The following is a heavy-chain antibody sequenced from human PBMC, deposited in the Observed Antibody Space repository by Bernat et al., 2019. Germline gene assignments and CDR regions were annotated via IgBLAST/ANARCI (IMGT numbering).Heavy chain of an antibody. CDR2: ISSSSSTT. D-gene: IGHD4-17*01. J-gene: IGHJ4*02. Sequence: EVQLVESGGGLVQPGGSLRLSCAASGFTFISYSMNWVRQASGKGLEWVSYISSSSSTTHYADSVKGRFTIPRDNAKNSLYLQMNSLRDEDTAVYYCARDLHGDYSFDYWGQGTLVTVSS. CDR3: ARDLHGDYSFDY. V-gene: IGHV3-48*02. CDR1: GFTFISYS.